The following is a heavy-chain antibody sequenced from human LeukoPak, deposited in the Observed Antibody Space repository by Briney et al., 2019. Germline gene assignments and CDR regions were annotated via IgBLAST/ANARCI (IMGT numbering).Heavy chain of an antibody. J-gene: IGHJ4*02. CDR3: ANALYYDFWSGPPDY. D-gene: IGHD3-3*01. Sequence: GGSLRLSCAASGFTFSSYGMHWVRQAPGKGLEWVAVIWYDGNNKYYADSVKGRFTISRDNSKNTLYLQMNSLRAEDTAVYYCANALYYDFWSGPPDYWGQGTLVTVSS. CDR2: IWYDGNNK. V-gene: IGHV3-33*06. CDR1: GFTFSSYG.